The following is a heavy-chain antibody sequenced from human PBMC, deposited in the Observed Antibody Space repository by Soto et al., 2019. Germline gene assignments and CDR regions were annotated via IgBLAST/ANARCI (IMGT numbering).Heavy chain of an antibody. Sequence: GASVKVSCKASGYTFTSYGISWVRQAPGQGLEWMGWISAYNGNTNYAQKLQGRVTMTTDTSTSTAYMELRSLRSDDTAVYYCARDVLGYCSSTSCPPGRHYYYYYGMDVWGQGTTVTVSS. J-gene: IGHJ6*02. CDR2: ISAYNGNT. V-gene: IGHV1-18*04. CDR1: GYTFTSYG. D-gene: IGHD2-2*01. CDR3: ARDVLGYCSSTSCPPGRHYYYYYGMDV.